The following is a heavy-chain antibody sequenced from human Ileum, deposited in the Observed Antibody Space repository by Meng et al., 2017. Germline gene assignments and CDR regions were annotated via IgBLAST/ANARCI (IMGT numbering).Heavy chain of an antibody. D-gene: IGHD3-10*01. Sequence: GESLKISCQVSGFNVNTYYMDWVRQAPGKGLEWVSVLYTSEITYYTDSVKGRFTISRDISKNTLYLQMNNLRAEDTAVYYCARENMYFGSGQNDAFDIWGRGTLVTVSS. CDR3: ARENMYFGSGQNDAFDI. CDR1: GFNVNTYY. V-gene: IGHV3-53*01. CDR2: LYTSEIT. J-gene: IGHJ3*02.